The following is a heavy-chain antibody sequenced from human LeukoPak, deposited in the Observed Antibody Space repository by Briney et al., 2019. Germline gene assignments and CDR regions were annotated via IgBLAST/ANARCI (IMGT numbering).Heavy chain of an antibody. CDR1: GDSVTFSY. D-gene: IGHD2-21*02. CDR3: ARGPSGGDAYSWFDP. J-gene: IGHJ5*02. V-gene: IGHV4-4*07. Sequence: SETLSLTCTLSGDSVTFSYWSCLRQPAGTGVEWIGRILNSGDNNYNPYLRSRITMSVDTYKNQVSLNMTSVTAADTADYYCARGPSGGDAYSWFDPWGQGTLVTVSS. CDR2: ILNSGDN.